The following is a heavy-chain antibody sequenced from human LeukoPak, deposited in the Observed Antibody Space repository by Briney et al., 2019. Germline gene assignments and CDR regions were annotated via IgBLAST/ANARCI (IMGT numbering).Heavy chain of an antibody. V-gene: IGHV1-69*05. Sequence: SVKVSCKASGGTFSSYAISWVRQAPGQGLEWTGRIIPIFGTANYAQKFQGRVTITTDESTSTAYMELSSLRSEDTAVYYCAKGRPYYAIGDAFDICGQGAMVTVSS. CDR2: IIPIFGTA. CDR1: GGTFSSYA. D-gene: IGHD3-22*01. J-gene: IGHJ3*02. CDR3: AKGRPYYAIGDAFDI.